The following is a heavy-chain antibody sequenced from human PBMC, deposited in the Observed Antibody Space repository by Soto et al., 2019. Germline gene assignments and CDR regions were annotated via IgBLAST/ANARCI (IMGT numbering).Heavy chain of an antibody. CDR2: ISAYNGNT. D-gene: IGHD2-15*01. CDR3: ARDLFVYCSGGSCSGVY. Sequence: QVQLVQSGAEVKKPGASVKVSCKASGYTFTSYGISWVRQAPAQGLEWMGWISAYNGNTNYGQKLQGRVSMTTDTSTSSAYMELRSLRSDDTAVYYCARDLFVYCSGGSCSGVYWGQGTLVTVSS. V-gene: IGHV1-18*01. J-gene: IGHJ4*02. CDR1: GYTFTSYG.